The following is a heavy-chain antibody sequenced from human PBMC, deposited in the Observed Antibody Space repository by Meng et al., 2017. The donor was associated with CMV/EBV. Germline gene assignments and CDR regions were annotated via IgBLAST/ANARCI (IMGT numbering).Heavy chain of an antibody. CDR2: IYYSGST. D-gene: IGHD2-2*02. J-gene: IGHJ6*02. Sequence: SETLSLTCTVSGGSISSYYWSWIRQPPGKGLEWIGYIYYSGSTNYNPSLKSRVTISVDTSKNQFSLKLSSVTAADTAVYYCAGGADIVVVPAAIRPIGYYYGMDVWGQGTTVTVSS. CDR3: AGGADIVVVPAAIRPIGYYYGMDV. V-gene: IGHV4-59*01. CDR1: GGSISSYY.